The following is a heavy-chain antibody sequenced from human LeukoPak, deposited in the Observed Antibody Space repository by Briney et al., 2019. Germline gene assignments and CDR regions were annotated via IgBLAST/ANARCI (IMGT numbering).Heavy chain of an antibody. V-gene: IGHV2-5*01. CDR1: GFSLSSSGVG. D-gene: IGHD2-2*01. Sequence: SGPTLVKPTQTLTLTCSFSGFSLSSSGVGVGWIRQPPGKALEWLALIYWNDDKRYSPSLKSRLTITKDTSKNQVVLTMTNMDPVNTATYNWAHMYCSNINCPHYFEWWGQGTLVTVSS. J-gene: IGHJ4*02. CDR2: IYWNDDK. CDR3: AHMYCSNINCPHYFEW.